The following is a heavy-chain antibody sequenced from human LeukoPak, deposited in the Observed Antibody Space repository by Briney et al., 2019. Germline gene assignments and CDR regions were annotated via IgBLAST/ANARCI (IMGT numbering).Heavy chain of an antibody. V-gene: IGHV1-18*01. CDR2: ISTYNGNT. Sequence: GASVKVSCRASGYTFTSYGISWVRQAPGQGLEWMGWISTYNGNTNYAQKLQGRVTMTTDTSTSTAYMELRSLRSDDTAVYYCARGGCSGGSCYDYSDYWGQGTLVTVSS. J-gene: IGHJ4*02. CDR1: GYTFTSYG. D-gene: IGHD2-15*01. CDR3: ARGGCSGGSCYDYSDY.